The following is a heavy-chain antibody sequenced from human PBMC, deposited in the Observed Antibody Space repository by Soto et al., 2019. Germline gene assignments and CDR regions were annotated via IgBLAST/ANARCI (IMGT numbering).Heavy chain of an antibody. J-gene: IGHJ5*02. V-gene: IGHV1-69*13. Sequence: ASVKVSCKASGGTFSSYAISWLRQAPGQGLEWMGGIIPIFGTANYAQKFQGRVTITADESTSTAYMELSSLRSEDTAVYYCAIAPGAARPGWFDPWGQGTLVTVSS. CDR1: GGTFSSYA. CDR3: AIAPGAARPGWFDP. D-gene: IGHD6-6*01. CDR2: IIPIFGTA.